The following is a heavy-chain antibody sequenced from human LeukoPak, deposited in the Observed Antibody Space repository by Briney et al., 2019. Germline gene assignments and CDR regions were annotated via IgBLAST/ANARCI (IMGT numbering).Heavy chain of an antibody. V-gene: IGHV1-69-2*01. D-gene: IGHD6-25*01. CDR2: VDPEDGET. Sequence: ASVKVSCKVSGYTFTDYYMHWVQQAPGKGLEWMGLVDPEDGETIYAEKFQGRVTITADTSTDTAYMELSSLRAEDTAVYYCAKDIWAAPEYFQHWGQGTLVTVSS. J-gene: IGHJ1*01. CDR3: AKDIWAAPEYFQH. CDR1: GYTFTDYY.